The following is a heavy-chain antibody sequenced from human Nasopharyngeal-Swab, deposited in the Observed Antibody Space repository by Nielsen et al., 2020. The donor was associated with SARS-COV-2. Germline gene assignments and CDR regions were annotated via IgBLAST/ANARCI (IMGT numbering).Heavy chain of an antibody. D-gene: IGHD2-15*01. Sequence: WVRQAPGQRLEWMGWINAGNGNTKYSQKFQGRVTITRDTSASTAYMELSSLRSEDTAVYYCARDTGDCSGGSCYPGWFDPWGQGTLVTVSS. CDR2: INAGNGNT. J-gene: IGHJ5*02. CDR3: ARDTGDCSGGSCYPGWFDP. V-gene: IGHV1-3*01.